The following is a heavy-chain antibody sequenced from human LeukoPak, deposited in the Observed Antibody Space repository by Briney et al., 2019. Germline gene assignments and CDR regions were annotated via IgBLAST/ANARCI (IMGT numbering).Heavy chain of an antibody. CDR2: IYYSGST. CDR3: ARCRYDFWSGYYPRAYFDY. V-gene: IGHV4-31*03. Sequence: SQTLSLTCTVSGGSISSGGYYWSWIRQHPGKGLEWIGYIYYSGSTYYNPSLKSRVTISVDTSKNQFSLKLSSVTAADTAVYYCARCRYDFWSGYYPRAYFDYWGQGTLVTVSS. J-gene: IGHJ4*02. CDR1: GGSISSGGYY. D-gene: IGHD3-3*01.